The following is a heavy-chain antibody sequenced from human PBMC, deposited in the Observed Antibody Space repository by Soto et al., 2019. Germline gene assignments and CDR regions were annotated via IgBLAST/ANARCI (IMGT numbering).Heavy chain of an antibody. CDR3: ARGYSSSSIRDAFDI. D-gene: IGHD6-6*01. Sequence: SETLSLTCAVYGGSFSDYYWSWIRQPPGKGLEWIGEINHSGSTNYNPSLKSRVTISVDTSKHQFSLKLSSVTAADTAVYYCARGYSSSSIRDAFDIWGQGTMVTVSS. CDR1: GGSFSDYY. CDR2: INHSGST. J-gene: IGHJ3*02. V-gene: IGHV4-34*01.